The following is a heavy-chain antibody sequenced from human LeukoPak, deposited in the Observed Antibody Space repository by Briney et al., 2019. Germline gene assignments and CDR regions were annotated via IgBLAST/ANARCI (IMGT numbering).Heavy chain of an antibody. CDR2: NSSSSSYI. V-gene: IGHV3-21*01. Sequence: GGSLRLSCAASGFTFSSYSMNWVRQAPGKGLEWVSSNSSSSSYIYYADSVKGRFTISRDNAKNSLYLQMNSLRAEDTAVYYCARALHLYGDYGEDYYYGMDVWGQGTTVTVSS. D-gene: IGHD4-17*01. CDR3: ARALHLYGDYGEDYYYGMDV. CDR1: GFTFSSYS. J-gene: IGHJ6*02.